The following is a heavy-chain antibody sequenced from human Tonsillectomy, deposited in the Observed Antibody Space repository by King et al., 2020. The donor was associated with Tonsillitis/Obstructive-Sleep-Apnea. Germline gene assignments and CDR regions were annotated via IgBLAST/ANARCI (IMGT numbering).Heavy chain of an antibody. Sequence: QLVQSGGGVVQPGRSLRLSCAASGFTFSTYAMHWVRQAPGKGLEWVAVISYDGRNKYYADSVKGRFTISRDNSNNTLYLQMNSLRAEDTAVYYCARDTGYGGKMGAFDIWGQGTMVTVSS. CDR3: ARDTGYGGKMGAFDI. CDR2: ISYDGRNK. CDR1: GFTFSTYA. V-gene: IGHV3-30*04. D-gene: IGHD4-23*01. J-gene: IGHJ3*02.